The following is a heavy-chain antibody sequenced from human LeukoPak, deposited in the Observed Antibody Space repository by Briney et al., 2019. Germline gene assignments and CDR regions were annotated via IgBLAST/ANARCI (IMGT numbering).Heavy chain of an antibody. J-gene: IGHJ4*02. CDR2: ISGSGGST. CDR1: GFTFSIYA. D-gene: IGHD3-22*01. CDR3: AKDYDSSGYYPLYFDY. Sequence: GGSLRLSCAASGFTFSIYAMSWVRQAPGKGLEWVSAISGSGGSTYYADSVKGRFTISRDNSKNTLYLQMNSLRAEDTAVYYCAKDYDSSGYYPLYFDYWGQGTLVTVSS. V-gene: IGHV3-23*01.